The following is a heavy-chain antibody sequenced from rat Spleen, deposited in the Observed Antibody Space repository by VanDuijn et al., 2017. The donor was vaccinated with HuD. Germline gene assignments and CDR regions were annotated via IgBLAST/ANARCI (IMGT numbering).Heavy chain of an antibody. D-gene: IGHD1-3*01. V-gene: IGHV5-20*01. CDR1: GFTFSSYW. CDR2: ISYDGGTT. CDR3: TRGRFYRY. J-gene: IGHJ2*01. Sequence: EVQLVETGGGLVQPGRSLKLSCVASGFTFSSYWMYWIRQAPTKGLEWVASISYDGGTTYYRDSVKGRFTIFRDNAKSSLYLQRDSLRSEDTATYYCTRGRFYRYWGQGVMVTVSS.